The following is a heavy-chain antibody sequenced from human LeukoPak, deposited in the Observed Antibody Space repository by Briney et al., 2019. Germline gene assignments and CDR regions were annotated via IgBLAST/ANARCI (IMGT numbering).Heavy chain of an antibody. CDR2: IIPIFGTA. Sequence: EASVKVSCKASGGTFSNYAISWVRQAPGQGLEWMGGIIPIFGTANYAQKFQGRVTITADESTSTAYMELSSLRSEDTAVYYCACRIAVAGLDYWGQGTLVTVSS. V-gene: IGHV1-69*13. D-gene: IGHD6-19*01. J-gene: IGHJ4*02. CDR1: GGTFSNYA. CDR3: ACRIAVAGLDY.